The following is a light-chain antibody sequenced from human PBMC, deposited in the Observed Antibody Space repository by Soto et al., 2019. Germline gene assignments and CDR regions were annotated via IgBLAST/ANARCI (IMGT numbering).Light chain of an antibody. Sequence: EVVMTQSPLSLPVTLGQPASISCRSSQSLLYSDGKTFLTWFHQRPGQAPRRLIYEVSNRDSGVTDRFSGSGSGTDFTLKISRVEAEDVGVYYCMQGTNWHLNFGGGTKVDI. J-gene: IGKJ4*01. V-gene: IGKV2-30*01. CDR2: EVS. CDR3: MQGTNWHLN. CDR1: QSLLYSDGKTF.